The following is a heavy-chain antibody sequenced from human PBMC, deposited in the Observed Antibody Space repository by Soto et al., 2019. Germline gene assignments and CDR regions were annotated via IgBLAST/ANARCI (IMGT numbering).Heavy chain of an antibody. Sequence: QVTLKESGPVLVKPTETLTLTCTVSGFSLSSPRMGVSWIRQPPGKALEWLAHIFSNDEKAYSTSLKSRLTIYKETHKRQEVLTMTDMDPVDTATYYCARIRTGQWLGGFDYWGQGNLVNVSS. D-gene: IGHD6-19*01. CDR3: ARIRTGQWLGGFDY. CDR1: GFSLSSPRMG. CDR2: IFSNDEK. V-gene: IGHV2-26*01. J-gene: IGHJ4*02.